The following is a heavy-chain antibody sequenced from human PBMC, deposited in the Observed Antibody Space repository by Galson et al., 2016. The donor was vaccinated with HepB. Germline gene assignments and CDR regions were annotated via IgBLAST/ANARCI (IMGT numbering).Heavy chain of an antibody. CDR2: IYYSGRA. CDR1: GGSISSSTHY. J-gene: IGHJ4*02. CDR3: ATIRDGSIGGWADGGFDY. V-gene: IGHV4-39*01. Sequence: SETLSLTCTVSGGSISSSTHYWGWLRQPPGKGLEWIGNIYYSGRADYNPSLKSRVTVSVDTSKNQFSLKLASVTAADTAIYYCATIRDGSIGGWADGGFDYWGQGTLVTVSS. D-gene: IGHD6-19*01.